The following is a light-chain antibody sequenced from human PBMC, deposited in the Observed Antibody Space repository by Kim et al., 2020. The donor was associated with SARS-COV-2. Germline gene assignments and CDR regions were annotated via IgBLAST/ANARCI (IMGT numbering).Light chain of an antibody. V-gene: IGKV3-20*01. J-gene: IGKJ2*01. CDR3: QQYDSAPPYT. CDR2: GAS. Sequence: EIVLTQSPGTLSLSPGERATLSCRASQNVGSNYLAWYQQKPGQPPRLLIYGASSRATGIPDRFSGSGSGTDFTLTISRLEPEDFAVYYCQQYDSAPPYTFGQGTKLEI. CDR1: QNVGSNY.